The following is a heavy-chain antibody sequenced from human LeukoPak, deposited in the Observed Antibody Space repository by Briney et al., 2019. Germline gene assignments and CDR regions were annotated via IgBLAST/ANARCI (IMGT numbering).Heavy chain of an antibody. J-gene: IGHJ6*03. Sequence: GGSLRLSCAASGFTFSSYGMHWVRQAPGKGLEWVAFIRYDGSNKYYADSVKGRFTISRDNSKNTLYLQMNSLRAEDTAVYYCARDRIQLSDYYYYYMDVWGKGTTVTVSS. CDR1: GFTFSSYG. V-gene: IGHV3-30*02. CDR2: IRYDGSNK. D-gene: IGHD5-18*01. CDR3: ARDRIQLSDYYYYYMDV.